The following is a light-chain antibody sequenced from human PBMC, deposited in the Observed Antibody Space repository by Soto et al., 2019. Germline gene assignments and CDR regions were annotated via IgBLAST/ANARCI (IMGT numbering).Light chain of an antibody. Sequence: AIRMTQSPSSLSASTGDRVTITCRASQGISSYLAWYQQKPGKAPKLLIYAASTLQSGVPSRFSGSGSGTEFTLTISSLQSEDFAVYSCQQYNNWPLTFGQGTKVDI. V-gene: IGKV1-8*01. CDR1: QGISSY. CDR2: AAS. CDR3: QQYNNWPLT. J-gene: IGKJ1*01.